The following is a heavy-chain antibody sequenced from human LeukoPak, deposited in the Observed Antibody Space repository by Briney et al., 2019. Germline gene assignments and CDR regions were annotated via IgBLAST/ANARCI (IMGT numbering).Heavy chain of an antibody. CDR2: INSDGGST. V-gene: IGHV3-74*01. J-gene: IGHJ4*02. CDR1: GFTFRSYW. CDR3: ARSRSGTYGAFDS. D-gene: IGHD1-26*01. Sequence: GGSLRLSCAASGFTFRSYWMHWVRQAPGKGLVWVARINSDGGSTSYADSVKGRFTTSRDNAKNSLYLQMNSLGAEDTAVYYCARSRSGTYGAFDSWGQGTLVTVSS.